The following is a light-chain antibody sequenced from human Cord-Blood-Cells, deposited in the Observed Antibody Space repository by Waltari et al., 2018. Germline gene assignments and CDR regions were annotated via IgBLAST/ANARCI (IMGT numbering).Light chain of an antibody. Sequence: DIQMTQSPSTLSASVGDRVTITCRARQSISSWLAWYQQKPGKAPKLLINKASSLESGVPSRFSGSGSGTEFTLTISSLQPDDFATYYCQQYNSYWTFSQGTKVEIK. CDR2: KAS. J-gene: IGKJ1*01. V-gene: IGKV1-5*03. CDR3: QQYNSYWT. CDR1: QSISSW.